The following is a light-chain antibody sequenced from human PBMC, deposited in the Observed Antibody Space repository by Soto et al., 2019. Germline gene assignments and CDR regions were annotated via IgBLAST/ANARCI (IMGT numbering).Light chain of an antibody. V-gene: IGLV2-8*01. J-gene: IGLJ1*01. CDR2: EVV. CDR3: KSYAGSNTYG. CDR1: KNDIGVYDF. Sequence: QSALTQPASASGSPGQSVTISCTGTKNDIGVYDFVSWYQHHPGKAPRLIIYEVVQRPSGVPDRFSGSKSGNTASLTVSGLQAADEADYFCKSYAGSNTYGFGSGTKVTV.